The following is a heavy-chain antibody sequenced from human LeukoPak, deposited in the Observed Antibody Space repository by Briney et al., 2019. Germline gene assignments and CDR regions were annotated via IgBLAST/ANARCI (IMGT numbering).Heavy chain of an antibody. V-gene: IGHV4-59*08. CDR1: GGSISSYY. D-gene: IGHD6-13*01. CDR3: ARSGGYSSPLGY. J-gene: IGHJ4*02. CDR2: IYYSGST. Sequence: SETLSLTCTVSGGSISSYYWTWIRQPPGKGLEWIGYIYYSGSTNYNPSLKSRVTISVDTSKNQFSLKLSSVTAADTAVYYCARSGGYSSPLGYWGQGTLVTVSS.